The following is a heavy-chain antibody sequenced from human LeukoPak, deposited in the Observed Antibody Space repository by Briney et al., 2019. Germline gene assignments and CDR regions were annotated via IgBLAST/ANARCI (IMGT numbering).Heavy chain of an antibody. J-gene: IGHJ4*02. CDR2: ISSSGSTI. D-gene: IGHD3-22*01. V-gene: IGHV3-48*04. CDR1: GFTFSSYS. CDR3: AREEDYYDSSGYGTFDY. Sequence: GGSLRLSCAASGFTFSSYSMNWVRQAPGKGLEWVSYISSSGSTIYYADSVKGRFTISRDNAKNSLYLQMNSLRAEDTAVYYCAREEDYYDSSGYGTFDYWGQGTLVTVSS.